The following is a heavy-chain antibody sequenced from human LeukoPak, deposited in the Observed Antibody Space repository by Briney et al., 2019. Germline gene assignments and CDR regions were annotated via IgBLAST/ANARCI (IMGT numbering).Heavy chain of an antibody. D-gene: IGHD3-9*01. J-gene: IGHJ4*02. CDR2: INQVGSEI. V-gene: IGHV3-7*01. Sequence: GGSLGLSCEASGFTFIASWMTWIRQAPGKGLEWVATINQVGSEIHYGDSVKGRFTISRDNTKNLVFLQMNGLRAEDTAMYYRAGHYNLIYDYWGQGSLVTVSS. CDR3: AGHYNLIYDY. CDR1: GFTFIASW.